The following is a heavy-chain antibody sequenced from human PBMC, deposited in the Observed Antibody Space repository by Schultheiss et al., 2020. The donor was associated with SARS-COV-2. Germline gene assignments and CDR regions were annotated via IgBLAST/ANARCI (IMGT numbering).Heavy chain of an antibody. CDR1: GGSISSGGYY. V-gene: IGHV4-61*02. Sequence: SQTLSLTCTVSGGSISSGGYYWSWIRQHPGKGLEWIGSIYTSGSTNYNPSLKSRVTMSIDTSKNQFSLKLTSVTAADTAVYYCASLGSSTLAYYMDVWGKGTTVTVSS. D-gene: IGHD6-6*01. CDR2: IYTSGST. CDR3: ASLGSSTLAYYMDV. J-gene: IGHJ6*03.